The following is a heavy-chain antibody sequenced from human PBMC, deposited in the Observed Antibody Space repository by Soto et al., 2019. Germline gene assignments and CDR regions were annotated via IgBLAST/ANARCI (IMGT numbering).Heavy chain of an antibody. CDR2: IKSKTDGGTT. J-gene: IGHJ3*02. D-gene: IGHD6-19*01. V-gene: IGHV3-15*01. Sequence: GGSLRLSCAASGFTFSNAWMSWVRQAPGKGLEWVGRIKSKTDGGTTDYAAPVKGRFTISRDDSKNTLYLQMNSLKTEDTAVYYCTTDSIAVAGYAFDIWGQGTMVTVSS. CDR3: TTDSIAVAGYAFDI. CDR1: GFTFSNAW.